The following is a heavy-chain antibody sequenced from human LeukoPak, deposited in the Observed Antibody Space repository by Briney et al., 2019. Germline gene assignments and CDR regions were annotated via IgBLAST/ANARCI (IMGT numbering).Heavy chain of an antibody. CDR2: MNPNSGNT. J-gene: IGHJ4*02. D-gene: IGHD1-26*01. CDR3: ARWYSGSYGIDY. V-gene: IGHV1-8*01. CDR1: GYTFTSYD. Sequence: ASVKVSCKASGYTFTSYDINWVRQATGQGLEWMGWMNPNSGNTGYAQKFQGRVTMTRNTPISTAYMELSSLRSEDTAAYYCARWYSGSYGIDYWGQGTLVTVSS.